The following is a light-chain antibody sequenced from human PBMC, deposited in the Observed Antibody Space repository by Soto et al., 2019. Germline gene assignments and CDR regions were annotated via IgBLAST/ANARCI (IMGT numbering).Light chain of an antibody. V-gene: IGLV2-14*01. Sequence: QSVLTQPASVSGSPGQSITISCSGTRSDIGSYNYVAWYQQFPGKTPKILIYGVSNRPSGVSSRFSGSKSGNTASLTISGLQAEDEADYYCISYTGSSTSYVFGRGTKGTVL. CDR1: RSDIGSYNY. J-gene: IGLJ1*01. CDR3: ISYTGSSTSYV. CDR2: GVS.